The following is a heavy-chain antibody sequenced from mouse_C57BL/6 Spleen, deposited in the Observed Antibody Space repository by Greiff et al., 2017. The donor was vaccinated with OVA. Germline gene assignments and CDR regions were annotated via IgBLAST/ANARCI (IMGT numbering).Heavy chain of an antibody. D-gene: IGHD2-5*01. V-gene: IGHV3-6*01. CDR1: GYSITSGYY. J-gene: IGHJ4*01. CDR2: ISYDGSN. Sequence: EVKLMESGPGLVKPSQSLSLTCSVTGYSITSGYYWNWIRQFPGNKLEWMGYISYDGSNNYNPSLKNRISITRDTSKNQFFLKLNSVTTEDTATYYCAREAYSTSYAMDYWGQGTSVTVSS. CDR3: AREAYSTSYAMDY.